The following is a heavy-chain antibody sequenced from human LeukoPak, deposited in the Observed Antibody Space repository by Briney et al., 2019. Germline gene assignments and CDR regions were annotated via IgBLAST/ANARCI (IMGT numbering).Heavy chain of an antibody. V-gene: IGHV1-18*01. CDR3: ARVDSSGWYRSGDY. D-gene: IGHD6-19*01. J-gene: IGHJ4*02. CDR2: ISAYNGNT. Sequence: ASVKVSCKASGGSFSSYVITWVRQAPGQGLEWMGWISAYNGNTNYAQKLQGRVTMTTDTSTSTAYMELRSLRSDDTAVYYCARVDSSGWYRSGDYWGQGTLVTVSS. CDR1: GGSFSSYV.